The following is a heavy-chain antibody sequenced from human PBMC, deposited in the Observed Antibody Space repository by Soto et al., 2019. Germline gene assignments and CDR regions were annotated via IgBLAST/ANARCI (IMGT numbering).Heavy chain of an antibody. Sequence: VGSLRLSCAASGFTFSSYWMHWVRQAPGKGLVWVSRINSDGSSTSYADSVKGRFTISRDNAKNTLYLQMNSLRAEDTAVYYCARGYSSGWASFDYWGQGTLVTVSS. CDR1: GFTFSSYW. V-gene: IGHV3-74*01. D-gene: IGHD6-19*01. CDR3: ARGYSSGWASFDY. J-gene: IGHJ4*02. CDR2: INSDGSST.